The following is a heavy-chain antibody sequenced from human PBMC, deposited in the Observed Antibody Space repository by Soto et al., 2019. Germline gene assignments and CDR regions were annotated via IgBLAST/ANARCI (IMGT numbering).Heavy chain of an antibody. Sequence: GGSLRLSCAASGFTFSIYSMNWVRQAPGKGLEWVSYVSSSGSTTYYADSVKGRFTISRDNSKNTLYLQMNSLRAEDTAVYYCARDGHSSGFDYWGQGALVTVSS. CDR2: VSSSGSTT. V-gene: IGHV3-48*01. D-gene: IGHD6-19*01. CDR1: GFTFSIYS. J-gene: IGHJ4*02. CDR3: ARDGHSSGFDY.